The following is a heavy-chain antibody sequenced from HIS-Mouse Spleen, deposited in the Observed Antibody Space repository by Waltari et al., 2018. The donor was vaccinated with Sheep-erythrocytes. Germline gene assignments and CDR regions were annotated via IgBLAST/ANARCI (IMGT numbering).Heavy chain of an antibody. V-gene: IGHV4-39*07. D-gene: IGHD3-3*01. CDR2: IYYRGTT. CDR3: AGDEGTYYDFWSGYPPSYYFDY. Sequence: QLQLQESGPGLVKPSETLSLTCTVSGCSISSSSYYWGWIRQPPGKGLDWIGSIYYRGTTDTNPSRRRRGTISVERSKNQFSLKLGSVTAADTAVYYCAGDEGTYYDFWSGYPPSYYFDYWGQGTLVTVSS. CDR1: GCSISSSSYY. J-gene: IGHJ4*02.